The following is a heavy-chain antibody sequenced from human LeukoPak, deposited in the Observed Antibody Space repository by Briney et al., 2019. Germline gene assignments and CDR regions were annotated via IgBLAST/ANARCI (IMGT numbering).Heavy chain of an antibody. D-gene: IGHD4-17*01. CDR1: GFTLSSYS. CDR2: ISSSSRTI. Sequence: PGGSLRLSCAASGFTLSSYSMNWVRQAPGKGLEWVSYISSSSRTIYYADSVKGRFTIFRDNAKNSLFLQMNSLRAEDTAVYYCAKADGDKPFDYWGQGTLVTVSS. CDR3: AKADGDKPFDY. V-gene: IGHV3-48*01. J-gene: IGHJ4*02.